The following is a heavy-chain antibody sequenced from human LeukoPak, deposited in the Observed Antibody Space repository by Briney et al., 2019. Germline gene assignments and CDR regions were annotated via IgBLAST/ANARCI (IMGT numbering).Heavy chain of an antibody. V-gene: IGHV1-2*02. Sequence: SLKVSFKASGYTFTGYYMHWVRQAPAQGLEWMGWINSNSGGTNDTEKFQGRVNMTRDTSISTAYMELSRLRSDDTAVYYCARDSGQQLGNWLDPWGQGTLVTVSS. CDR1: GYTFTGYY. CDR3: ARDSGQQLGNWLDP. CDR2: INSNSGGT. D-gene: IGHD6-13*01. J-gene: IGHJ5*02.